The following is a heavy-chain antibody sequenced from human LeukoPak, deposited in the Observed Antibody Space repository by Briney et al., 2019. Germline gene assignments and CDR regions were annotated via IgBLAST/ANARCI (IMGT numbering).Heavy chain of an antibody. Sequence: GGSLRLSCAAAGFTFSNSAMSWVRQAPGKGLEWVSTLSGSGITTYYADSVKGRFTISRDNSKNTLYLQMNSLRAEDTAVYYCAKGIYSSGWSYFDYWGHGTLVTVSS. CDR3: AKGIYSSGWSYFDY. V-gene: IGHV3-23*01. CDR2: LSGSGITT. CDR1: GFTFSNSA. D-gene: IGHD6-19*01. J-gene: IGHJ4*01.